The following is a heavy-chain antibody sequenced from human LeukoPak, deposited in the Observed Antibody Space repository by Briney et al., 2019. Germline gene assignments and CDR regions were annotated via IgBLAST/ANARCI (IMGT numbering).Heavy chain of an antibody. CDR1: GYTFTGYY. J-gene: IGHJ6*03. V-gene: IGHV1-2*02. Sequence: GASVKVSCKASGYTFTGYYMHWVRQAPGQGLEWMGWINPNSGGTNYAQKFQGRVTMTRDTSISTAYMELSRLRSDDTAVYYCARESRHIAAAGTANYYYYMDVWGKGTTVTVSS. CDR3: ARESRHIAAAGTANYYYYMDV. D-gene: IGHD6-13*01. CDR2: INPNSGGT.